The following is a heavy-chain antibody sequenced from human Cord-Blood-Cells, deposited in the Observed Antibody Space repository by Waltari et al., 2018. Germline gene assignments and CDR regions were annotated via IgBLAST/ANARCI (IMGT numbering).Heavy chain of an antibody. D-gene: IGHD2-21*01. CDR2: IIPIFGTA. J-gene: IGHJ1*01. CDR1: GGTFSSYA. CDR3: ARDTPCGGDCYSGYVQH. V-gene: IGHV1-69*01. Sequence: QVQLVQSGAEVKKPGSSVKVSCKASGGTFSSYAISWVRQAPGQRLEWMGGIIPIFGTANYAQKFQGRVTITADESTSTAYMELSSLRSEDTAVYYCARDTPCGGDCYSGYVQHWGQGTLVTVSS.